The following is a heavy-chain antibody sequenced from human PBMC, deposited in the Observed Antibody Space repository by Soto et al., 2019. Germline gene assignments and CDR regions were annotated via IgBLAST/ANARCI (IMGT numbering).Heavy chain of an antibody. CDR3: ARDFFSHHRTGYPSHFFDF. D-gene: IGHD3-9*01. V-gene: IGHV1-3*01. J-gene: IGHJ4*02. CDR1: GFTFTSYV. CDR2: IHAGNGNT. Sequence: ASVKVSCKTFGFTFTSYVLFWVRQAPGQRLEWVGWIHAGNGNTESSEKFQGRVTLTTDTSASTAYMELSSLRSEDTALYYCARDFFSHHRTGYPSHFFDFWGQGSLVTVSS.